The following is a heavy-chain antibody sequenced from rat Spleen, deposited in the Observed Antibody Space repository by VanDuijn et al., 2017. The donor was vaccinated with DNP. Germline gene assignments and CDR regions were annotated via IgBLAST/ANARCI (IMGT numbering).Heavy chain of an antibody. J-gene: IGHJ2*01. CDR2: ISTGGGDT. CDR3: ARQDYSNYNYFDY. CDR1: GFTFSNYY. Sequence: EVQLVESGGGLVQPGRSMKLSCAASGFTFSNYYMAWVRQAPTKGLEWVASISTGGGDTYYRDSVKGRFTISRDNAKSTLYLQMDSLRSEETATYYCARQDYSNYNYFDYWGQGVMVTVSS. D-gene: IGHD1-2*01. V-gene: IGHV5S11*01.